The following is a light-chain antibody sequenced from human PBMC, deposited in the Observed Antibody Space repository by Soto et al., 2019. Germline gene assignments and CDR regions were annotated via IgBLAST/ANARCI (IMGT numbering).Light chain of an antibody. Sequence: IQLTQSPSSLSASVGDRVTFTCRASQGIDNYLAWYQQKPGKAPKLLIYAASTLQSGVPSRFSGSGSGTDFTLTISSLQPEDFAAYYCQQLNSFPTFGGGTKVEIK. CDR3: QQLNSFPT. J-gene: IGKJ4*01. V-gene: IGKV1-9*01. CDR1: QGIDNY. CDR2: AAS.